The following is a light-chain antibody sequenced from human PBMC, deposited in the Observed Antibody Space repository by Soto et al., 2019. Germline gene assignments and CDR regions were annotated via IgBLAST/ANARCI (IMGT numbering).Light chain of an antibody. CDR2: AAS. Sequence: DIQMTQSPSSLSASVGDRVTITCRASQDITNYLAWFQQKPGKAPESLIYAASSLQSGVPSRFSGSGSGTDFTLTISSLQPEDFATYYCQQYNSYPPSFGGGTKVEIK. CDR3: QQYNSYPPS. J-gene: IGKJ4*01. CDR1: QDITNY. V-gene: IGKV1-16*01.